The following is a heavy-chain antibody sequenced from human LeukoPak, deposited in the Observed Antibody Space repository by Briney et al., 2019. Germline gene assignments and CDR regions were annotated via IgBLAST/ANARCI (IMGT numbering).Heavy chain of an antibody. J-gene: IGHJ4*02. D-gene: IGHD2-2*02. V-gene: IGHV3-30-3*01. CDR3: AIDEHCSSTSCYKSRFDY. Sequence: GRSLRLSCAASGFTFSSYAMHWVRQAPGKGLEWVAVISYDGSNKYYADSVKGRFTISRDNSKNTLYLQMNSLRAEDTAVYYCAIDEHCSSTSCYKSRFDYWGQGTLVTVSS. CDR2: ISYDGSNK. CDR1: GFTFSSYA.